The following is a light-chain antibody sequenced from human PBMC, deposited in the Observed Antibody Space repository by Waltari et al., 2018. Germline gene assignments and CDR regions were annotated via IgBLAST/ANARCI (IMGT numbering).Light chain of an antibody. CDR2: AAS. V-gene: IGKV3-20*01. CDR3: QHYGSSLWT. J-gene: IGKJ1*01. Sequence: EIVLTQSPGTLSLSPGARATLSCRASQTVSSAKYVAWYQQKAGQAPRLLIYAASSRAAGIPDRFSGSGSGTDFTLTISRLEAEDFAVYYCQHYGSSLWTFGQGTQVEMK. CDR1: QTVSSAKY.